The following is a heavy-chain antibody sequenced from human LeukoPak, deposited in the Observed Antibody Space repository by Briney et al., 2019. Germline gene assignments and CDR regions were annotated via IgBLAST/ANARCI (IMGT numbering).Heavy chain of an antibody. CDR1: GFTFNNHA. D-gene: IGHD1-1*01. Sequence: GSLRLSCAASGFTFNNHAMSWVRQAPGMGLEWVSTISGSGVTTYYADSVRGRLTISRDNSKTTLYMQLNSLRPEDMAIYYCAKSPGQIQLDYFDYWGQGTLVTVSS. CDR3: AKSPGQIQLDYFDY. CDR2: ISGSGVTT. J-gene: IGHJ4*02. V-gene: IGHV3-23*01.